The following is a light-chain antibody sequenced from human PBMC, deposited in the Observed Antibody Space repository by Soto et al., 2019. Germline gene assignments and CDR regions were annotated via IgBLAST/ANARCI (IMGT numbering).Light chain of an antibody. CDR2: AVS. CDR1: SSDVGGYNY. Sequence: QSVLTQPASVSGSPGQSITISCTGTSSDVGGYNYVSWYQQNPGKAPKLMIYAVSNRPSGVSNRFSGSRSGNTASLTISGLQAEDEADYYCCSYTSSSTLVFGGGTKVTVL. J-gene: IGLJ3*02. V-gene: IGLV2-14*01. CDR3: CSYTSSSTLV.